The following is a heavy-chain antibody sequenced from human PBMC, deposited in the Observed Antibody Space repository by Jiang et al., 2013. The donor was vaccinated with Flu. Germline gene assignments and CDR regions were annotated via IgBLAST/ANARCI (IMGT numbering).Heavy chain of an antibody. D-gene: IGHD6-6*01. V-gene: IGHV3-9*01. Sequence: IGYADSVKGRFTISRDNAKNSLYLQMNSLRAEDTALYYCAKDLLPHIAAPRFDYWGQGTLVTVSS. CDR2: I. CDR3: AKDLLPHIAAPRFDY. J-gene: IGHJ4*02.